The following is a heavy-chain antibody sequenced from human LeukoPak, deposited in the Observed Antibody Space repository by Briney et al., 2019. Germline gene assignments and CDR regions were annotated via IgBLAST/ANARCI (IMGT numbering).Heavy chain of an antibody. J-gene: IGHJ6*02. Sequence: SETLSLTCTVSGGSISSSSYYWGWIRQPPGKGLEWIGSIYHSGSTYYNPSLKSRVTISVDTSKNQFSLKLSSVTAADTAVYYCARDPLWFGDSGMDVWGQGTTVTVSS. CDR3: ARDPLWFGDSGMDV. V-gene: IGHV4-39*07. D-gene: IGHD3-10*01. CDR1: GGSISSSSYY. CDR2: IYHSGST.